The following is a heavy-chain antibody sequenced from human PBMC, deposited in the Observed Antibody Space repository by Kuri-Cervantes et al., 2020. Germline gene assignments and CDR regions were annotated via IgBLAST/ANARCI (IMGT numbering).Heavy chain of an antibody. CDR3: ARFMGDTYDDAFDL. D-gene: IGHD2-21*02. CDR2: IWYDGSNK. J-gene: IGHJ3*01. CDR1: GFTFSNAW. Sequence: GESLKISCAASGFTFSNAWMSWVRQAPGKGLEWVAVIWYDGSNKYYADSVKGRFTISRDNSKNTLYLQMNSLRGEDTAVYYCARFMGDTYDDAFDLWGQGTMVTVSS. V-gene: IGHV3-33*08.